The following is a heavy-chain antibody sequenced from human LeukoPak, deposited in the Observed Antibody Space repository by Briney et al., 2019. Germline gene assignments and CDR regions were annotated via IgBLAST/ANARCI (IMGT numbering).Heavy chain of an antibody. J-gene: IGHJ3*02. D-gene: IGHD1-26*01. Sequence: GGSLRLSCAASGFTFSSYAMSWGRRAPGKGLQWVSAISGSGGSTYYADSVKGRFTISRDNSKNTLYLQMNSLRAEDRAVYYCAIKDSGSYQIVSPPDAFDIWGQGTMVTVSS. CDR2: ISGSGGST. CDR3: AIKDSGSYQIVSPPDAFDI. CDR1: GFTFSSYA. V-gene: IGHV3-23*01.